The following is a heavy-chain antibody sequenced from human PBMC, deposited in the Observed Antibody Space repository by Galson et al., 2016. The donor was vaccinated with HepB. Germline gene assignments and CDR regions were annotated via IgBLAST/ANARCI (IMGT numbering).Heavy chain of an antibody. CDR1: GFTVSSNY. CDR2: IYSDCRT. D-gene: IGHD6-19*01. J-gene: IGHJ4*02. V-gene: IGHV3-66*01. Sequence: SLRLSCAASGFTVSSNYMSWVRQAPGKGLEWVSVIYSDCRTYYADSVKGRFNISRDTSKHTVYLQMNNLRAEDTAVYYCAKNGGWYGAGYFDYWGQGTLVTVSS. CDR3: AKNGGWYGAGYFDY.